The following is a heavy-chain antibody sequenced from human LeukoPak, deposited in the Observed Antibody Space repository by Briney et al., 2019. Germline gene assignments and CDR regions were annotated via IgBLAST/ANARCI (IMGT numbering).Heavy chain of an antibody. V-gene: IGHV4-39*02. D-gene: IGHD6-19*01. CDR1: GASISSSVWY. Sequence: SETLSLTCTVSGASISSSVWYWGWIRQPPGKGLEWIGNIYYTGTTSFNPSLKSRVSMSLDMSKNIFSLKLTSVTAADTAVYYCARFRIAVAGPIDYWGQGNRVAVSS. CDR2: IYYTGTT. J-gene: IGHJ4*02. CDR3: ARFRIAVAGPIDY.